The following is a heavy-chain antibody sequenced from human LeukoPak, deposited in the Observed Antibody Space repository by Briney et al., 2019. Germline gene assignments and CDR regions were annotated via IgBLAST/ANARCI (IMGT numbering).Heavy chain of an antibody. CDR3: ARGGGGGYDWTNYFDY. V-gene: IGHV1-2*02. CDR1: GYTFTVYY. Sequence: GASVKVSYKASGYTFTVYYMHWVRQAPGQGLEWMGWINPNSGGTNYAQKFQGRVTMTRDTSISRGYMELSRLRSDDTAVYYCARGGGGGYDWTNYFDYWGQGTLVTVSS. CDR2: INPNSGGT. D-gene: IGHD5-12*01. J-gene: IGHJ4*02.